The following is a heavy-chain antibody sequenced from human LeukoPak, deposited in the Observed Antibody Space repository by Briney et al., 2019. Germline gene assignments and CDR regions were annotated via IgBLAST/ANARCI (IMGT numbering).Heavy chain of an antibody. Sequence: SETLSLTCTVSGGSISSYYWTWIRQPPGKGLEWIGSLYYSGSTNYDPSLKSRVTISVDTSKNQFSLKLSSVTAADTAVYYCARRHVEYSSSSDPYYFDYWGQGTLVTVSS. J-gene: IGHJ4*02. CDR1: GGSISSYY. V-gene: IGHV4-59*01. CDR2: LYYSGST. CDR3: ARRHVEYSSSSDPYYFDY. D-gene: IGHD6-6*01.